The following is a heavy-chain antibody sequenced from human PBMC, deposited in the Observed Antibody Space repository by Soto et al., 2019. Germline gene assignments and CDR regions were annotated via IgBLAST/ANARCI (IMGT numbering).Heavy chain of an antibody. CDR1: GFSFSTYW. CDR2: IKADGSET. D-gene: IGHD3-16*01. V-gene: IGHV3-7*03. Sequence: EVQLVESGGGLVQPGGSLRLSCAASGFSFSTYWMSWVRQVPGTGLVWVANIKADGSETYYVDSVRGRFTISRDNAKTSLFLQLNSLRAEDTAVYYCAKGGHIDFCGQGTLVTVSS. CDR3: AKGGHIDF. J-gene: IGHJ4*02.